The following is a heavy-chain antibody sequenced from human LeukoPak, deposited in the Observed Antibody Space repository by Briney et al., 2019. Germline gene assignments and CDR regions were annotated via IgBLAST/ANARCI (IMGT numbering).Heavy chain of an antibody. CDR2: ISYDGSNK. J-gene: IGHJ4*02. Sequence: GGSLRLSCAASGFTFSSYAMHWVRQAPGKGLDWVAVISYDGSNKYYADSVKGRFTISRDNSKNTLYLQMNSLRAEDTAVYYCARDSTVTSKGLFDYWGQGTLVTVSS. CDR1: GFTFSSYA. CDR3: ARDSTVTSKGLFDY. D-gene: IGHD4-17*01. V-gene: IGHV3-30*04.